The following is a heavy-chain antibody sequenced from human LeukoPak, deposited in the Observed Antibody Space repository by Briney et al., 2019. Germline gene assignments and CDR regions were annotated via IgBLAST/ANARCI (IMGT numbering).Heavy chain of an antibody. CDR2: ISGSGGST. J-gene: IGHJ3*02. V-gene: IGHV3-23*01. Sequence: LPGGSLRLSCAASGFTFSSYAMSWVRQAPGKGLEWVSAISGSGGSTYYADSVKGRFTISRDNSKNTLYLQMNSLRAEDTAVYYCARGCGGDCYSDEDDAFDIWGQGTMVTVSS. CDR3: ARGCGGDCYSDEDDAFDI. CDR1: GFTFSSYA. D-gene: IGHD2-21*01.